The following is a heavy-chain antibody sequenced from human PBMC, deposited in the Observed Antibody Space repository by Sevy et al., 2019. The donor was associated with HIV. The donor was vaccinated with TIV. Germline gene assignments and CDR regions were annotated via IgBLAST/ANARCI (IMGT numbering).Heavy chain of an antibody. J-gene: IGHJ4*02. CDR3: ARALADWGSFHYSS. Sequence: GGSLRLSCAASGFTFATYWMTWVRQAPGKGLEWVAYIKQDGTDKYYVDSVRGRFTISRDNGKNSLYLQMSSLRADDTAVYFCARALADWGSFHYSSWGRGTLVTVSS. V-gene: IGHV3-7*01. D-gene: IGHD3-16*02. CDR2: IKQDGTDK. CDR1: GFTFATYW.